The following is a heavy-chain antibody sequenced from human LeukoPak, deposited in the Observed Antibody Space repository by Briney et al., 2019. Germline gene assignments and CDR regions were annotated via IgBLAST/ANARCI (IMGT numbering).Heavy chain of an antibody. D-gene: IGHD2-2*01. Sequence: ASVKVSCKASGYTFTGYYMHWVRQAPGQGLEWVGWINPNSGGTNYAQKFQGWVTMTRDTSISTAYMELSRLRSDDTAVYYCARDGGLYCSSTSCYEDNWFDPWGQGTLVTVSS. V-gene: IGHV1-2*04. CDR3: ARDGGLYCSSTSCYEDNWFDP. J-gene: IGHJ5*02. CDR1: GYTFTGYY. CDR2: INPNSGGT.